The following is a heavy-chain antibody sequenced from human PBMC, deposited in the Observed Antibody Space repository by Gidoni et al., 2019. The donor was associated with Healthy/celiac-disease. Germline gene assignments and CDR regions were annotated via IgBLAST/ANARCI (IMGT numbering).Heavy chain of an antibody. Sequence: QVQLVQSGAEVKKPGSSVKVSCKASGGTFSSYAISWVRQAPGQGLEWMGRIIPILGIANYAQKFQGRVTITADKSTSTAYMELSSLRSEDTAVYYCARDELVVADYYFDYWGQGTLVTVSS. CDR1: GGTFSSYA. CDR3: ARDELVVADYYFDY. CDR2: IIPILGIA. J-gene: IGHJ4*02. V-gene: IGHV1-69*04. D-gene: IGHD6-19*01.